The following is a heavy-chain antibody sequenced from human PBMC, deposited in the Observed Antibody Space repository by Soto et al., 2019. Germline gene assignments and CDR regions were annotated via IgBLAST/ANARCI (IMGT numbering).Heavy chain of an antibody. V-gene: IGHV1-69*13. CDR2: IIPIFGTA. CDR3: ARGLKDYEDHCDVMAV. D-gene: IGHD3-22*01. Sequence: ASVKVSCKASGGTFSSYAISWVRQAPGQGLEWMGGIIPIFGTANYAQKFQGRVTITADESTSTAYMELSSLRSEDTAVYYCARGLKDYEDHCDVMAVWGQGNTDIVSS. J-gene: IGHJ6*02. CDR1: GGTFSSYA.